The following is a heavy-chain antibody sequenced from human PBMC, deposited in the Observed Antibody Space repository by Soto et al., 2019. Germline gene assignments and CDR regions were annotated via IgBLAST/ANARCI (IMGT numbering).Heavy chain of an antibody. CDR1: GFTFSSYW. V-gene: IGHV3-7*01. CDR2: IKQDGSEK. CDR3: ARDLGYYDILTGYYHAAYYIDY. D-gene: IGHD3-9*01. J-gene: IGHJ4*02. Sequence: PGGSLRLSCAASGFTFSSYWMSWVRQAPGKGLEWVANIKQDGSEKYYVDSVKGRFTISRDNAKNSLYLQMNSLRAEDTAVYYCARDLGYYDILTGYYHAAYYIDYWGQGTLVTVSS.